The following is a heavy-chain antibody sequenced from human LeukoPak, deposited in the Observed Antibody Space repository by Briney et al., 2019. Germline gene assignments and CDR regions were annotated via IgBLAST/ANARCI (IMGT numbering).Heavy chain of an antibody. CDR2: IRYDGFNK. V-gene: IGHV3-30*02. CDR3: AKDRDSSGYYYLV. CDR1: GFTFSSYD. J-gene: IGHJ4*02. Sequence: PGRSLRLSCAASGFTFSSYDMHWVRQAPGKGLEWVAFIRYDGFNKYYADSVKGRFTISRDNSKNTLYLQMNSLRAEDTAVYYCAKDRDSSGYYYLVWGQGTLVTVSS. D-gene: IGHD3-22*01.